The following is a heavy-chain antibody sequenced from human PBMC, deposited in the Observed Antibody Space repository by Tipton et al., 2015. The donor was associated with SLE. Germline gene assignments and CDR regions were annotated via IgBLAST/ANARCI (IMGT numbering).Heavy chain of an antibody. CDR2: IYSSGST. Sequence: LRLSCTVSGASSSNYYWSWIRQPPGKGLQWIGYIYSSGSTVYNPSLESRVTISLDTSKYQFSLKLNSVTAADTAVYYCAITSIDIGVDIFDIWGQGKMVTVSS. D-gene: IGHD3-16*01. CDR3: AITSIDIGVDIFDI. J-gene: IGHJ3*02. V-gene: IGHV4-59*01. CDR1: GASSSNYY.